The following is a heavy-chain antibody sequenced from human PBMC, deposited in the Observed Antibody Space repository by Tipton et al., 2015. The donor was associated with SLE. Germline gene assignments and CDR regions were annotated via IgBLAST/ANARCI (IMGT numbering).Heavy chain of an antibody. Sequence: SLRLSCAASGFTFSSYAMTWVRQAPGKGLEWVSGVSDSGGSTYYADSVKGRFTISRDNSKNTLFVQMNSLRAEDTAVYYCAKWTGSTRRPHKWFDPWGQGTLVTVSS. V-gene: IGHV3-23*01. J-gene: IGHJ5*02. CDR3: AKWTGSTRRPHKWFDP. CDR1: GFTFSSYA. D-gene: IGHD2-2*01. CDR2: VSDSGGST.